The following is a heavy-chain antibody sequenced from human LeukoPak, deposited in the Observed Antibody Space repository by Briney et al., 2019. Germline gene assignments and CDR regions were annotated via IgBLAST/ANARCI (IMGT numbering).Heavy chain of an antibody. CDR3: ARMGYYDYVWGSYRDRPFDY. Sequence: SETLSLTCTVSGYSISSGYYWGWIRQPPGKGLEWIGSIYHSGSTNYNPSLKSRVTISVDKSKNQFSLKLSSVTAADTAVYYCARMGYYDYVWGSYRDRPFDYWGQGTLVTVSS. D-gene: IGHD3-16*02. V-gene: IGHV4-38-2*02. J-gene: IGHJ4*02. CDR1: GYSISSGYY. CDR2: IYHSGST.